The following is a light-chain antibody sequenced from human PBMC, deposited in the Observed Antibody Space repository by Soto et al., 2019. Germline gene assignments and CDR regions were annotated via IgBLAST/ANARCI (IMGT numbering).Light chain of an antibody. Sequence: DIQMTQSPSSLSASVGDRVTVTCRASQSIDTYLNWYQQRPGQAPKLLIYVASTLQSGVPSRFSGSGSGTHFTHTISSLQPEDFATYYCQQNQDIPPTFGQGTRV. V-gene: IGKV1-39*01. CDR2: VAS. CDR3: QQNQDIPPT. CDR1: QSIDTY. J-gene: IGKJ1*01.